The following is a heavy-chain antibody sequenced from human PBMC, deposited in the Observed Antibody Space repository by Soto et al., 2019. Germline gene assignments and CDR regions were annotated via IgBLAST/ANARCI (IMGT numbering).Heavy chain of an antibody. V-gene: IGHV3-23*01. D-gene: IGHD2-15*01. Sequence: EVQLLESGGGLVQPGGSLRLSCAASGFTFSSYAMSWVRQAPGKGLEWVSAISGSGGSTYYADSVKGRFTISRDNSKNTLNLQMNSLRAEDTAVYYCAKASWGIVMVADHWGQGTLVTVAS. CDR1: GFTFSSYA. J-gene: IGHJ4*02. CDR2: ISGSGGST. CDR3: AKASWGIVMVADH.